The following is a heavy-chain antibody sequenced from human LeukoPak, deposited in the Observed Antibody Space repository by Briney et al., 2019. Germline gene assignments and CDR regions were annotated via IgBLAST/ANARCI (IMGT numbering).Heavy chain of an antibody. CDR1: GFTFSDYY. CDR2: ISSSGSTI. J-gene: IGHJ4*02. CDR3: ARDWSVGERVFDY. D-gene: IGHD3-3*01. Sequence: PGGSLRLSCAASGFTFSDYYMSWIRQAPGKGLEWVSYISSSGSTIYYADSVKGRFTISRDNAKNSLYLQMNSLRAEDTAVYYCARDWSVGERVFDYWGQGTLVTVSS. V-gene: IGHV3-11*01.